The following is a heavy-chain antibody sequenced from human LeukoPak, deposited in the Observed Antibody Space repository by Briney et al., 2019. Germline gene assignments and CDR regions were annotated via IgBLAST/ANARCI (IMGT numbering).Heavy chain of an antibody. J-gene: IGHJ4*02. CDR2: INSKNCGT. V-gene: IGHV1-2*02. CDR3: ARAGVRYYYDSSGYYLDFDF. Sequence: ASVNVSCKTSGYTFTGYYMHWVRQAPGQGREWMGWINSKNCGTNYPQKFQGRVTMTRDTSITTAYMEVSSLRSDDTAVYYCARAGVRYYYDSSGYYLDFDFWGQGTLVTVSS. CDR1: GYTFTGYY. D-gene: IGHD3-22*01.